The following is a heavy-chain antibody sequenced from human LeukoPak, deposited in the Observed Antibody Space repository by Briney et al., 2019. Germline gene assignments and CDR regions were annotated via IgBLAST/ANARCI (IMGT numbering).Heavy chain of an antibody. Sequence: PGGSLRLSCAASGFTFSSYWMHWVRHAPGKGLVWVSRINSDGSSTNYADSVKGRFTISSDNAKNTLYLQMNSLRAEDTAVYYCARDGAGTTVTSYFDYWGQGTLVTVSS. CDR2: INSDGSST. D-gene: IGHD4-17*01. J-gene: IGHJ4*02. CDR3: ARDGAGTTVTSYFDY. V-gene: IGHV3-74*01. CDR1: GFTFSSYW.